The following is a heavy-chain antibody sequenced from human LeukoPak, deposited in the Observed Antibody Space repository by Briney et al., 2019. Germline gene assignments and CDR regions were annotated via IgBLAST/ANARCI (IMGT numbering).Heavy chain of an antibody. D-gene: IGHD1-1*01. Sequence: SGTLSLTRAVSGGPISSSNWWSWVRQPPGTGVEWIGEIYHSGSTNYNPSLKSRVTISVDKSKNQFSLKLSSVTAADTAVYYYARDLKLERSANDAFDIWGQGTMVTVPS. CDR2: IYHSGST. J-gene: IGHJ3*02. CDR3: ARDLKLERSANDAFDI. CDR1: GGPISSSNW. V-gene: IGHV4-4*02.